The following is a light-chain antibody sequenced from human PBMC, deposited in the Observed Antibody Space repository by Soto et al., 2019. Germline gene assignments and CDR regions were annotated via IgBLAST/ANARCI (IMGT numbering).Light chain of an antibody. CDR1: QSVSNY. CDR3: HNRAGGPGP. J-gene: IGKJ3*01. V-gene: IGKV3-11*01. CDR2: DAS. Sequence: EIVLTQSPATLSSSPGERGILSCRASQSVSNYLAWYQQKPGQAPRLLIYDASNRATGIPARFSGNRSGTDFTLTSSSVEPEDCAVYYGHNRAGGPGPFGPGNKVNIK.